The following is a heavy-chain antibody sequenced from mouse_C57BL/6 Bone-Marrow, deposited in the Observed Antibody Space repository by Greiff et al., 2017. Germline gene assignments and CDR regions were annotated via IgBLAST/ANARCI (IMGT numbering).Heavy chain of an antibody. V-gene: IGHV1-19*01. CDR2: INPYNGGT. CDR1: GYTFTDYY. D-gene: IGHD1-1*01. J-gene: IGHJ1*03. Sequence: VQLKQSGPVLVKPGASVKMSCKASGYTFTDYYMNWVKQSHGKSLEWIGVINPYNGGTSYNQKFKGKATLTVDKSSSTAYMELNSLTSEDSAVYYCAPITTDWYFDVWGTGTTVTVSS. CDR3: APITTDWYFDV.